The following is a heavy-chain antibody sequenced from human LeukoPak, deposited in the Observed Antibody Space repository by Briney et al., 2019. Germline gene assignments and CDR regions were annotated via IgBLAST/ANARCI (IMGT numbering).Heavy chain of an antibody. J-gene: IGHJ6*03. CDR3: AREGYSYGSEYYYYYYMDV. CDR1: GFTFSSYS. Sequence: GGSLRLSCAASGFTFSSYSMNWVRQAPGKGLEWVSSISSSSSYIYYADSVKGRFTISRDNAKNSLYLQMNSLRAEDTAVYYCAREGYSYGSEYYYYYYMDVWGKGTTVTVSS. V-gene: IGHV3-21*01. D-gene: IGHD5-18*01. CDR2: ISSSSSYI.